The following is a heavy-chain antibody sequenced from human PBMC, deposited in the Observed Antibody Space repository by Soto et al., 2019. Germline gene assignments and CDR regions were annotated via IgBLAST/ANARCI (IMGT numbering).Heavy chain of an antibody. D-gene: IGHD6-19*01. CDR3: ARESVAGPYNWFDP. V-gene: IGHV3-53*04. Sequence: AGGSLRLSCAASGFTVSSNYMSWVRQAPGKGLEWVSVIYSGGSTYYADSVKGRFTISRHNSKDTLYLQMNSLRAEDTAVYYCARESVAGPYNWFDPWGQGTLVTVSS. J-gene: IGHJ5*02. CDR1: GFTVSSNY. CDR2: IYSGGST.